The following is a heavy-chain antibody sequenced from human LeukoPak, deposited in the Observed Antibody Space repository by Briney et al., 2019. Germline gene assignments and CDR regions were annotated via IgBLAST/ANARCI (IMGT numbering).Heavy chain of an antibody. CDR2: INPSGGRT. CDR1: GGTFSSYA. J-gene: IGHJ4*02. CDR3: ARDPKDDSSGYYYFDY. Sequence: ASVKVSCKASGGTFSSYAISWVRQAPGQGLEWMGIINPSGGRTSYAQKFQGRVTMTRDMSTSTVYMELSSLRSEDTAVYYCARDPKDDSSGYYYFDYWGQGTLVTVSS. V-gene: IGHV1-46*01. D-gene: IGHD3-22*01.